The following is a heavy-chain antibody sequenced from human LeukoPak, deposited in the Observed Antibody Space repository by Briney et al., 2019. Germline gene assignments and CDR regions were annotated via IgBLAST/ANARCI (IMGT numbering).Heavy chain of an antibody. CDR2: ISSSYNYI. V-gene: IGHV3-21*04. D-gene: IGHD6-25*01. J-gene: IGHJ4*02. CDR1: GFTLSSYS. CDR3: AKFFAPSGGASGWTWTIDY. Sequence: GGSLRLSCAASGFTLSSYSMNWVRQAPGKGLEWVSSISSSYNYIYYADSVKGRFTISRDNAKNSLYLQMNSLRAEDTAVYYCAKFFAPSGGASGWTWTIDYWGQGTLVTVSS.